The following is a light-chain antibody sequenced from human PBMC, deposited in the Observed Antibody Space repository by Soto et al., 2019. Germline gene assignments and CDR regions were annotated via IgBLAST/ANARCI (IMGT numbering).Light chain of an antibody. CDR1: QGIRND. CDR3: VKDYNYPRT. Sequence: ASQMIQSPSSSSTSVGDRVTITCRASQGIRNDLGWYQQKPGKAPKLLIYAASSLQSGVPSRFSGSGSGTDFTLTISSLQPEDVATYYCVKDYNYPRTCAQGTRV. V-gene: IGKV1-6*01. J-gene: IGKJ1*01. CDR2: AAS.